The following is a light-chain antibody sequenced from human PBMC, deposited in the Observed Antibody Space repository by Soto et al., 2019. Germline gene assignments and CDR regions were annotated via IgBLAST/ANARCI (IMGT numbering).Light chain of an antibody. V-gene: IGKV1-39*01. J-gene: IGKJ1*01. CDR3: QQSCSSPRT. CDR2: SAS. CDR1: QSISSY. Sequence: DIQMTQSPSSLSASVGDRVTITCRASQSISSYLNWYQQKPQKAPKLLICSASSLQSGVPSRFSGSGSGTDFTLTISSLQPEDFATYYCQQSCSSPRTFGRGTKVEIK.